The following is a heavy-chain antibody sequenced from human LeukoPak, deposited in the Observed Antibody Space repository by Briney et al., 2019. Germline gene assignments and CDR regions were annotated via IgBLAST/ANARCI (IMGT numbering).Heavy chain of an antibody. J-gene: IGHJ4*02. D-gene: IGHD5-24*01. Sequence: PGGSLRLSCAASGFTFSSYAMHWVRQAPGKGLEWVAVISYDGSNKYYADSVKGRFTISRDNAKNSLYLQMNSLRAEDTAVYYCARGWLQKDYWGQGTLVTVSS. CDR2: ISYDGSNK. CDR3: ARGWLQKDY. V-gene: IGHV3-30*04. CDR1: GFTFSSYA.